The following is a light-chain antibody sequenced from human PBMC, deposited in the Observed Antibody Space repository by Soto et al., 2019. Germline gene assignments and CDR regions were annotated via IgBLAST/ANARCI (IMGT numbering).Light chain of an antibody. Sequence: DIQMTQSPTSLSASVGDGVTITCRASQGIRNYVAWYQQKPGKAPKLLIYAASTLQSGVPSRFSGSGSGTDFTLTINSLQPEDVATYSCQKYSSVPVFGPGTKVEIK. J-gene: IGKJ3*01. V-gene: IGKV1-27*01. CDR3: QKYSSVPV. CDR1: QGIRNY. CDR2: AAS.